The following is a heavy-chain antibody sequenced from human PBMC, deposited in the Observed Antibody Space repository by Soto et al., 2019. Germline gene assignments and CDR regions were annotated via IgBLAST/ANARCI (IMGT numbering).Heavy chain of an antibody. V-gene: IGHV4-30-2*01. D-gene: IGHD3-22*01. J-gene: IGHJ4*02. CDR2: IYYGGST. CDR3: ARVRREYDNSGPVDY. Sequence: PSETLSLTCAVSGGSISSGDYSWNWTRQPPGKGLEWIGYIYYGGSTYYNPSLQSRVTMSVDRSRNQFSLKLNSVTAADTAVYYCARVRREYDNSGPVDYWGQGTLVTVSS. CDR1: GGSISSGDYS.